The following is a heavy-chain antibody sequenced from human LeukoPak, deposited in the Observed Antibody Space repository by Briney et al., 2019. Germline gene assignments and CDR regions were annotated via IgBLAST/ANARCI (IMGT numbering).Heavy chain of an antibody. CDR3: AKARFGVVIFDY. J-gene: IGHJ4*02. CDR2: MSGSGCST. CDR1: GFTPSSYA. Sequence: PGGSLRLSCAASGFTPSSYAMSCVPGSPGQGVEGVSAMSGSGCSTYYANSLKGRFAIPRYNSKNTLYLQMNSLRAEDTAVYYCAKARFGVVIFDYWGQGTLVTVSS. V-gene: IGHV3-23*01. D-gene: IGHD3-3*01.